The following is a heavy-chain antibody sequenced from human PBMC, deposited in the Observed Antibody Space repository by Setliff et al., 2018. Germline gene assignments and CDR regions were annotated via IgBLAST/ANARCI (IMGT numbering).Heavy chain of an antibody. CDR3: ARRVGSVGIQLPDY. J-gene: IGHJ4*02. CDR1: GYTFTSYG. D-gene: IGHD5-18*01. V-gene: IGHV1-18*01. Sequence: ASVKVSCKASGYTFTSYGISWVRQAPGQGLEWMGWISAYNGNIRYSQNFQGRVTMTRNTSISTAYMELSSLRSEDTAVYYCARRVGSVGIQLPDYWGQGTLVTVSS. CDR2: ISAYNGNI.